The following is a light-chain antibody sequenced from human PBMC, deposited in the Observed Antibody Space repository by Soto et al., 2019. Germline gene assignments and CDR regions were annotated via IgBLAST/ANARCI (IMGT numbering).Light chain of an antibody. CDR1: QSVSNY. CDR3: QQYNSYSWT. J-gene: IGKJ1*01. V-gene: IGKV1-5*01. CDR2: DAS. Sequence: DIQMTQSPSTLSASVGDRVTITCRASQSVSNYLAWYQQKPGKAPKLLIYDASSLESGAPSRFSGSGSGTDFTLSISSLQPDDFGTYYCQQYNSYSWTFGQGTKVEI.